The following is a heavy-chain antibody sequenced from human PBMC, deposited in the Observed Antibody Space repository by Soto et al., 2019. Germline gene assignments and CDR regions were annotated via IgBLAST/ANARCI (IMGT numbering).Heavy chain of an antibody. D-gene: IGHD3-3*01. CDR3: ARDYDFWSGYGPNGMDV. CDR2: IIPIFGTA. V-gene: IGHV1-69*13. CDR1: GYTFTSYA. J-gene: IGHJ6*02. Sequence: ASVKVSCKASGYTFTSYAMHWVRQAPGQRLEWMGWIIPIFGTANYAQKFQGRVTITADESTSTAYMELSSLRSEDTAVYYCARDYDFWSGYGPNGMDVWGQGTTVTVSS.